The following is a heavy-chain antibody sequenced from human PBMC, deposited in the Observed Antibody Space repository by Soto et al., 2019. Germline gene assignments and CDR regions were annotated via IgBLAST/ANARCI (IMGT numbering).Heavy chain of an antibody. D-gene: IGHD2-2*01. V-gene: IGHV1-18*01. J-gene: IGHJ5*02. CDR1: GYTFSNYG. CDR2: ISLYSDGT. CDR3: ASVVPGAEAWFGP. Sequence: QVQLVQSGGEVKRPAASVKVSCKTSGYTFSNYGITWVRQAPGQPLEWLGWISLYSDGTNYAQKFQGRVSMTTDTSTTTAYMELRSLRSDDTAVYYCASVVPGAEAWFGPWGQGTLVTVSS.